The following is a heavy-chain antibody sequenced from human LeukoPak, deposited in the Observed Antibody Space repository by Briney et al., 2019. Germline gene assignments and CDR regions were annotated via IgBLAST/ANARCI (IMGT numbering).Heavy chain of an antibody. V-gene: IGHV3-23*01. CDR2: ISGSGGST. D-gene: IGHD6-6*01. CDR1: GFTFSSYA. Sequence: GGSLRLSCAASGFTFSSYAMSWVRQAPGKGLEWVSAISGSGGSTYYADSVKGRFTISRDNSKNTLYLQMNSLRAEDTAVYYCAKDRFLSIAARPPYYFDYWGQGTLVTVSS. CDR3: AKDRFLSIAARPPYYFDY. J-gene: IGHJ4*02.